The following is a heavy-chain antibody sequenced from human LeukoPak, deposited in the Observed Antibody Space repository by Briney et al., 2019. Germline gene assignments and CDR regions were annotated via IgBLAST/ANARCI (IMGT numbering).Heavy chain of an antibody. CDR3: ARETPAGQWLVRGAFDI. D-gene: IGHD6-19*01. CDR2: INHSGST. CDR1: GGSFSGYY. Sequence: SETLSLTCAVYGGSFSGYYWSWIRQPPGKGLEWIGEINHSGSTNYNPSLKSRVTISVDTSKSQFSLKLSSVTAADTAVYYCARETPAGQWLVRGAFDIWGQGTMVTVSS. J-gene: IGHJ3*02. V-gene: IGHV4-34*01.